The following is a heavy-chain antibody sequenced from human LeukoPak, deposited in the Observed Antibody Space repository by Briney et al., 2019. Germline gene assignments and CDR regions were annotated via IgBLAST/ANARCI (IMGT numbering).Heavy chain of an antibody. CDR1: GYTFTGYY. V-gene: IGHV1-2*02. CDR2: INPNSGGT. CDR3: ARVPRSGGYSRHFDY. J-gene: IGHJ4*02. Sequence: ASVKVSCKASGYTFTGYYMHWVRQAPGQGLEWMGWINPNSGGTNYAQKFQGRVTMTRDTSISTAYIELSRLRSDDTAVYYCARVPRSGGYSRHFDYWGQGTLVTVSS. D-gene: IGHD2-21*02.